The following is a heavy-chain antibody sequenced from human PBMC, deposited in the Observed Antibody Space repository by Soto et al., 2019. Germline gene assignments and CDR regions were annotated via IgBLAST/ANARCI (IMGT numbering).Heavy chain of an antibody. Sequence: SETLSLTCTVSGGSSSSYYWSWIQQPPGKGLEWIGYIYYSGSTNYNPSLKSRVTISVDTSKNQFSLKLSSVTAADTAVYYCARGRHILTGYYRDLNYGMDVWGQGTTVT. J-gene: IGHJ6*02. V-gene: IGHV4-59*12. CDR3: ARGRHILTGYYRDLNYGMDV. CDR1: GGSSSSYY. CDR2: IYYSGST. D-gene: IGHD3-9*01.